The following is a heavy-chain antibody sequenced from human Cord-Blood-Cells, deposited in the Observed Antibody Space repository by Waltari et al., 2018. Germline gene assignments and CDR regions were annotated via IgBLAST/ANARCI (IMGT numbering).Heavy chain of an antibody. Sequence: QVQLVQSGAEVKKPGSSVKVSCKASGDTFSSYAISWVRQAPGQGLEWMGGIIPSFGTANYEQKFQGRVTITADESTSTAYMELSSLRSEDTAVYYCASMRVYYGSGSSHFDYWGQGTLVTVSS. CDR2: IIPSFGTA. CDR1: GDTFSSYA. J-gene: IGHJ4*02. CDR3: ASMRVYYGSGSSHFDY. V-gene: IGHV1-69*01. D-gene: IGHD3-10*01.